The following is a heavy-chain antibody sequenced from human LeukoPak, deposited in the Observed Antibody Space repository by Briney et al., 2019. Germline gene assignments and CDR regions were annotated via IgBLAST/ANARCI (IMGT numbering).Heavy chain of an antibody. Sequence: GGSLRLSCAASGFTFSSYEMNWVRQAPGKGLEWVSYISSSGSTIYYADSVKGRFTISRDNAKNSLYLQMNSLRAEDTAVYYCARDTEGYSSSYYYGMDVWGQGITVTVSS. CDR2: ISSSGSTI. CDR1: GFTFSSYE. CDR3: ARDTEGYSSSYYYGMDV. V-gene: IGHV3-48*03. J-gene: IGHJ6*02. D-gene: IGHD6-6*01.